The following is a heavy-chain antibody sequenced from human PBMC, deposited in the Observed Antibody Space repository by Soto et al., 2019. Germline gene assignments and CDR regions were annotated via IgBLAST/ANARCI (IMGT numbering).Heavy chain of an antibody. Sequence: GGSLRLSCAASGFTFSSYWMHWVRQAPGKGLVWASRINSDGSSTSYADSVKGRFTISRDNSKNTLYLQMNSLRAEDTAVYYCARDSGRAEYSSSYAFDICGQGTMVTVSS. D-gene: IGHD6-6*01. V-gene: IGHV3-74*01. CDR3: ARDSGRAEYSSSYAFDI. J-gene: IGHJ3*02. CDR1: GFTFSSYW. CDR2: INSDGSST.